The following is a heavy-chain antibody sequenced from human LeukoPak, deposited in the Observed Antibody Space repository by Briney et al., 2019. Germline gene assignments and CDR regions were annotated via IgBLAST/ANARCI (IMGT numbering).Heavy chain of an antibody. CDR3: ARHEPVITLSSYYYGMDV. D-gene: IGHD1-14*01. Sequence: GGSLRLSCAASGFTFSTYSMNWVRQAPGKGLEWVSSISTSSTYIYYADSVKGRFTISRDNAKNSLYLQMNSLRAEDTAVYYCARHEPVITLSSYYYGMDVWGPGTTVTVSS. CDR1: GFTFSTYS. V-gene: IGHV3-21*01. J-gene: IGHJ6*02. CDR2: ISTSSTYI.